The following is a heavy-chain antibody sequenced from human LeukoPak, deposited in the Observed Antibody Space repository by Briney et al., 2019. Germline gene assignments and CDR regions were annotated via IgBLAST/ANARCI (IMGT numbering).Heavy chain of an antibody. CDR2: IIGSSGDT. CDR3: AKGAYDYIEMGYFDD. Sequence: PSETLSLTCTVSGGSISSYYWSWIRQPAGKGLEWVSLIIGSSGDTLYADSVKGRFTISRDISKNRLYLQMNSLRAEDTALYYCAKGAYDYIEMGYFDDWGQGTLVTVSS. CDR1: GGSISSYY. D-gene: IGHD5-12*01. J-gene: IGHJ4*02. V-gene: IGHV3-23*01.